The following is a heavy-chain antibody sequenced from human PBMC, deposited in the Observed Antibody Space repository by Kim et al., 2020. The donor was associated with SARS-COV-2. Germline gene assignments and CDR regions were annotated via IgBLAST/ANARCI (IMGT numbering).Heavy chain of an antibody. CDR3: VRETEAGNWLDS. CDR1: GFTFRDYW. V-gene: IGHV3-74*03. Sequence: GGSLRLSCAASGFTFRDYWMHWVRQVPGKGLVWVSRINTDGSGTTYTDSVKDRFTISRDNARNTIHLQMNSLSAEDTAVYYCVRETEAGNWLDSWGQGTLVTVSS. J-gene: IGHJ5*01. CDR2: INTDGSGT. D-gene: IGHD6-25*01.